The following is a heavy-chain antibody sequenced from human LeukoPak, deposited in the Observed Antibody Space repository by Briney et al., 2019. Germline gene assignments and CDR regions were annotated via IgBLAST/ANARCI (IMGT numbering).Heavy chain of an antibody. CDR3: AIEGVVDIVANAFDI. CDR1: GDIFSRYS. D-gene: IGHD5-12*01. J-gene: IGHJ3*02. V-gene: IGHV3-21*06. CDR2: ISSGRSFI. Sequence: GGSLRLSCAASGDIFSRYSESGGREAPGEGGGWVSSISSGRSFIDYADSVKGRFTISRDNAKNSLYLQMNSLRAEDTAVYHCAIEGVVDIVANAFDIWGRGTMVTVSS.